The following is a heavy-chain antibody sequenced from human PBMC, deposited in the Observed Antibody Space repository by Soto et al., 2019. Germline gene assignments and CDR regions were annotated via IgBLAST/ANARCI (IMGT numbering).Heavy chain of an antibody. CDR3: AIVNYCSSSNCQQALDI. J-gene: IGHJ3*02. CDR2: INAGNGNT. CDR1: GYTFTNYA. V-gene: IGHV1-3*01. D-gene: IGHD2-2*01. Sequence: ASVRVSCKASGYTFTNYAMHWVRQAPGQRLEWMGWINAGNGNTKYSQKFQGRVTISRDTSASTAYMELSSLRSEDTTVYYCAIVNYCSSSNCQQALDIRGQGSTVTVSS.